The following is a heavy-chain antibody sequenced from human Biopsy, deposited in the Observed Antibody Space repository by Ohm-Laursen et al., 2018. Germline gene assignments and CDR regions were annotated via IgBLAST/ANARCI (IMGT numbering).Heavy chain of an antibody. D-gene: IGHD2-8*01. CDR2: NNCKTGAT. CDR3: ARDPLNGHKHFDY. CDR1: SYTFTDYN. V-gene: IGHV1-2*02. J-gene: IGHJ4*02. Sequence: ASVKASCKASSYTFTDYNIHWMRQAPGQGLEWLRYNNCKTGATNYAQKFQGTVTMTRDTSISTAYLALGSLRSADTAIYYCARDPLNGHKHFDYWGQGSLVTVSS.